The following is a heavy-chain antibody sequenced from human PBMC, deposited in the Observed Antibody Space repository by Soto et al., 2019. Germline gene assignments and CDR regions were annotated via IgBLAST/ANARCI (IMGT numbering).Heavy chain of an antibody. V-gene: IGHV4-59*12. D-gene: IGHD2-15*01. CDR1: GGSISSYY. Sequence: SETLSLTCTVSGGSISSYYWSWIRQPPGKGLEWIGYIYYSGSTYYNPSLKSRVTISVDTSKNQFSLKLSSVTAADTAVYYCARASILFSCFDYWGQGTLVTVSS. CDR2: IYYSGST. J-gene: IGHJ4*02. CDR3: ARASILFSCFDY.